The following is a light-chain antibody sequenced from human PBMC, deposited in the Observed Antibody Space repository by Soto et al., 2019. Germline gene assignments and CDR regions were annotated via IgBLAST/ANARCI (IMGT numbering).Light chain of an antibody. CDR2: EVS. V-gene: IGLV2-8*01. CDR3: SSYAGSSTWV. CDR1: SSDVCGYNY. J-gene: IGLJ3*02. Sequence: QSAPTQPPSASGSPGQSATISCTGTSSDVCGYNYVSWYQQYPGKAPKLMIYEVSKRPSGVPDRFSGSKSGNTASLTVSGLQAEDEADYYCSSYAGSSTWVFGGGTKLTVL.